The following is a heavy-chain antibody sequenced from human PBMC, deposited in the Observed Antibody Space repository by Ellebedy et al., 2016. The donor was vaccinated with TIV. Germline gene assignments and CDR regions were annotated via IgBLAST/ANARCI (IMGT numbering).Heavy chain of an antibody. Sequence: GESLKISXAASGFTFSTYTMDWVRQAPGKGLEWVSSISISSDLIFYADSVRGRVTISRDNAKNSVYLQISSLRADDTAVYYYARNVNYAHDYWGQGTLVTVSS. CDR3: ARNVNYAHDY. J-gene: IGHJ4*02. D-gene: IGHD1-7*01. CDR1: GFTFSTYT. CDR2: ISISSDLI. V-gene: IGHV3-21*01.